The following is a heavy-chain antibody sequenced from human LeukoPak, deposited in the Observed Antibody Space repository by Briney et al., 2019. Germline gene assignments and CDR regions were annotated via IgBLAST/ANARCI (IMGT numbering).Heavy chain of an antibody. CDR1: GGSISSYY. D-gene: IGHD5-18*01. V-gene: IGHV4-4*07. CDR2: IYTSGST. CDR3: ARDLGYSYGYRYYMDV. Sequence: SETLSLTCTVSGGSISSYYWSWIRQPAGKGLEWIGRIYTSGSTNYNPSLKSRVTMSVDTSKNQFSLKLSSVTAADTAVYYCARDLGYSYGYRYYMDVWGKGTTVTVSS. J-gene: IGHJ6*03.